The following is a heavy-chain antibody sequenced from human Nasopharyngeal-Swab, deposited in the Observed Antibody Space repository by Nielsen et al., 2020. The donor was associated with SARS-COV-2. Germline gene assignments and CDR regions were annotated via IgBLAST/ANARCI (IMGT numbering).Heavy chain of an antibody. CDR2: IDPSGATT. J-gene: IGHJ4*02. CDR1: GYTFTSYY. CDR3: ARLTVATNGFDY. V-gene: IGHV1-46*01. Sequence: ASVKVSCKASGYTFTSYYMHCVRQAPGQGLEWMGIIDPSGATTTYAQKFQGRVTMTRDASTSTVYMELSSLRSEDTAVYYCARLTVATNGFDYWGQGTLVTVSS. D-gene: IGHD5-12*01.